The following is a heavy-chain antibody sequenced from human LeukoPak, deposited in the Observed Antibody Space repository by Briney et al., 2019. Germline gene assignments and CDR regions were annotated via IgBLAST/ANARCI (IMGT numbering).Heavy chain of an antibody. CDR2: ISSGSSTI. CDR3: DPRISVIP. Sequence: GGSLRLSCAASGFTFSSYCMNWVRQAPGKGLEWISYISSGSSTIYYADSVKGRFTISRDNAKSSLYLQMNSLAAEDTAVYYCDPRISVIPWGQGTLVTVSS. D-gene: IGHD2/OR15-2a*01. CDR1: GFTFSSYC. J-gene: IGHJ5*02. V-gene: IGHV3-48*01.